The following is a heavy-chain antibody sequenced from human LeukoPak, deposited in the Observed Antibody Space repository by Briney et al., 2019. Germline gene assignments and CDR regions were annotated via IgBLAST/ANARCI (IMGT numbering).Heavy chain of an antibody. J-gene: IGHJ1*01. CDR2: INSDGSST. CDR1: GFIFSSYW. D-gene: IGHD1-26*01. V-gene: IGHV3-74*01. Sequence: AGSLPLAWAASGFIFSSYWIHWVRQAPGKGLVWVSRINSDGSSTSYADSVKGRFTISRDNAKNTLYLQMNSLRAEDTAVYYCARDTVIPYSQVGTTKDWGQGTLVTLSS. CDR3: ARDTVIPYSQVGTTKD.